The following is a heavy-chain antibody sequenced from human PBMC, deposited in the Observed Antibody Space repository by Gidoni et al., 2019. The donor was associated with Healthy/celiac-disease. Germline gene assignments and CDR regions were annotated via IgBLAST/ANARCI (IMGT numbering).Heavy chain of an antibody. CDR3: ARDPLRPGAGDHYFDY. V-gene: IGHV3-33*01. Sequence: QVQLVESGVGVVQPGRSLRLSCAASGFTFSSYGRHWVRQAPGTGLEGVAVIWYDGSNKYYEDSVKGRFTISRDNSKNTLYLQMNSLRAEDTAVYYCARDPLRPGAGDHYFDYWGQGTLVTVSS. J-gene: IGHJ4*02. D-gene: IGHD3-16*01. CDR2: IWYDGSNK. CDR1: GFTFSSYG.